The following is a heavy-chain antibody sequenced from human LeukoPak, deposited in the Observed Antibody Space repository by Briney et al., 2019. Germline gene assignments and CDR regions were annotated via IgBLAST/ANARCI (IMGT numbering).Heavy chain of an antibody. V-gene: IGHV3-48*03. J-gene: IGHJ6*03. Sequence: GGSLRLSCAASGFTFSSYEMYWVRQAPGKGLEWVSYISSSGSTIYYADPVKGRFTISRDNAKNSLYLQMNSLRAEDTAVYYCARGSYYYYYMDVWGKGTTVTVSS. CDR1: GFTFSSYE. CDR2: ISSSGSTI. CDR3: ARGSYYYYYMDV.